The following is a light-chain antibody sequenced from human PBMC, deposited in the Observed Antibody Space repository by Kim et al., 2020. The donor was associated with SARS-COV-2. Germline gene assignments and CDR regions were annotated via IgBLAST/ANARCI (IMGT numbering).Light chain of an antibody. V-gene: IGLV1-44*01. CDR3: AAWDDSLKWV. CDR2: ANN. J-gene: IGLJ3*02. Sequence: PGQRVIISCSGSSSNIGGNSVNWYQQLPGTAPKLLIYANNQRPSGVPDRFAGSKSGTSASLAISGLQAEDEADYYCAAWDDSLKWVFGGGTQLTVL. CDR1: SSNIGGNS.